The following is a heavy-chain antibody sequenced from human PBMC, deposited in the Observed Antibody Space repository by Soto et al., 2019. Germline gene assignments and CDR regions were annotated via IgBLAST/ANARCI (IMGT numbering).Heavy chain of an antibody. CDR3: ARVYGDSFPLY. J-gene: IGHJ4*02. Sequence: GASVKVSCKASGYTFTSYSITFVRQAPGQGLEWVGWISPYNANTSYAQKLQGRVTMTIDTSTTTAYMELRSLRSDDTAVYCCARVYGDSFPLYWGQGTLVTVSS. CDR2: ISPYNANT. V-gene: IGHV1-18*04. CDR1: GYTFTSYS. D-gene: IGHD4-17*01.